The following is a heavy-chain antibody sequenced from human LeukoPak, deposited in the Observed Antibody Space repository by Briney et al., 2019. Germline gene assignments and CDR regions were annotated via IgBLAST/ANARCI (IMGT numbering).Heavy chain of an antibody. CDR2: ISVYSGET. V-gene: IGHV1-18*01. CDR3: ARGTSGWYWLDP. D-gene: IGHD6-19*01. Sequence: GASVKVSCKASGYTLVCYGITWVRQAPGQGLEWMGWISVYSGETDSAQNVKGRVTMTTDTSTTTAYLELRGLPSDDTAVYYCARGTSGWYWLDPWGERTLVIVSA. CDR1: GYTLVCYG. J-gene: IGHJ5*02.